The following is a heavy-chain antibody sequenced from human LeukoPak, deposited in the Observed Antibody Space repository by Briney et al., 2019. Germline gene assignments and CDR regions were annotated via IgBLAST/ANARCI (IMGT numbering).Heavy chain of an antibody. D-gene: IGHD1-20*01. CDR1: GGSFSGYY. Sequence: PSETLSLTCAVYGGSFSGYYWSWIRQPPGKGLEWIGEINHSGSTNYNPSLKSRVTISVDTSKNQFSLKLSSVTAADTAVYYCARGRLTGTPFDYWGQGTMVTVSS. CDR3: ARGRLTGTPFDY. J-gene: IGHJ4*03. V-gene: IGHV4-34*01. CDR2: INHSGST.